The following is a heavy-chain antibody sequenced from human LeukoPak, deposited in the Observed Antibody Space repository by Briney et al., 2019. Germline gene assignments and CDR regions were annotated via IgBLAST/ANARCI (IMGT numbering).Heavy chain of an antibody. V-gene: IGHV2-70*11. D-gene: IGHD6-6*01. Sequence: SGPALVKPTQTLTLTCTFSGFSLSTSGMCVSWIRQPPGKALEWLARIDWDDDNYYSTSLKTRLTISKDTSKNQVVLTMTNMDPVGTATYYCARITAARLYAFDIWGQGTMVTVSS. CDR2: IDWDDDN. J-gene: IGHJ3*02. CDR3: ARITAARLYAFDI. CDR1: GFSLSTSGMC.